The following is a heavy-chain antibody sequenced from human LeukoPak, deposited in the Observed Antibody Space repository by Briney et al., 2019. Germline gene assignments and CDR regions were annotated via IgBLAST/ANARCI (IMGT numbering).Heavy chain of an antibody. CDR3: AKDHRGGFGGFFDY. Sequence: PGGSLRLSCAASGFTVSSNYMSWVRQAPGKGLAWVSVIYSGGSTYYADSVKGRFTISRDNSKNTLYLQMNSLRAEDTAVYYCAKDHRGGFGGFFDYWGQGTLVTVSS. V-gene: IGHV3-53*05. D-gene: IGHD3-16*01. CDR2: IYSGGST. J-gene: IGHJ4*02. CDR1: GFTVSSNY.